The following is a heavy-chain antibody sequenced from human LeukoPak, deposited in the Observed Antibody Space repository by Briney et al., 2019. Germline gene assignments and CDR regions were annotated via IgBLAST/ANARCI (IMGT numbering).Heavy chain of an antibody. V-gene: IGHV1-69*06. CDR2: IIPIFGTA. Sequence: ASVKVSCKASGSTFSSYAISWVRQAPGQGLEWMGGIIPIFGTANYAQKFQGRVTITADKSTSTAYMELSSLGSEDTAVYYCARDTYYYDSSGYYPFDYWGQGTLVTVSS. D-gene: IGHD3-22*01. CDR1: GSTFSSYA. J-gene: IGHJ4*02. CDR3: ARDTYYYDSSGYYPFDY.